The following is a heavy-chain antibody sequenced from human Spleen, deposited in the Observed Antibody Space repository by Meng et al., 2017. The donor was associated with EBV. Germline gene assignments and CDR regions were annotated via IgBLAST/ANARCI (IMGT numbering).Heavy chain of an antibody. V-gene: IGHV2-5*02. CDR1: VLSIIITGVA. CDR3: AHSVYGDLPFGP. D-gene: IGHD4-17*01. CDR2: IYWDDEK. J-gene: IGHJ5*02. Sequence: HISLKLSGPTQVKPTHTHTLTCTVSVLSIIITGVAVGWIRQPPGKALEWLGDIYWDDEKRYSPSLKSRLTITKVTSKNQVVLTMTNMDPVDTATYYCAHSVYGDLPFGPWGQGTLVTVSS.